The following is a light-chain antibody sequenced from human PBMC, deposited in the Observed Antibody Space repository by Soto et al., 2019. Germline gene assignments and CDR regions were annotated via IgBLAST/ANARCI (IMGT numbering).Light chain of an antibody. CDR3: QSFDSSLSGYV. Sequence: QSVLTQPPSVSGAPGQRVTISCAGSTSNLGSGYDVHWYQQLPGAAPKLLIYGFFNRPSGIPDRFSGSRSGTSASLDITGLQAEDEADYYCQSFDSSLSGYVFGTGTKLTVL. V-gene: IGLV1-40*01. J-gene: IGLJ1*01. CDR1: TSNLGSGYD. CDR2: GFF.